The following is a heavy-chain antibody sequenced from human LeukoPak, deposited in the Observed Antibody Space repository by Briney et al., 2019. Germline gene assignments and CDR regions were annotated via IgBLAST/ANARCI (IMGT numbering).Heavy chain of an antibody. D-gene: IGHD3-22*01. Sequence: GGSLRLSCAASGFTFDDYGMSWVRQAPGKGLEWVSGINWNGGSTGYADSVKGRFTISRDNAKNSLYLQMNSLRAEDTALYYCAREAYYYDSSGYDYYYYYMDVWGKGTTVTVSS. J-gene: IGHJ6*03. V-gene: IGHV3-20*04. CDR3: AREAYYYDSSGYDYYYYYMDV. CDR2: INWNGGST. CDR1: GFTFDDYG.